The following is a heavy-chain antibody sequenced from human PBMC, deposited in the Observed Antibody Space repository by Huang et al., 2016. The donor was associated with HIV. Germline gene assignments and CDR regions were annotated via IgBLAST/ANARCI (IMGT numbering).Heavy chain of an antibody. V-gene: IGHV4-39*01. Sequence: QLQLQESGPGLVKPSETLSLTCTVSGGSIRSDNYYWGWIRQPLGKGLEWIGSIYYSGSTYYNPSLKSRVTITVDTSKNQFSLKMRSVTAADTAVYYCARLPGSITMIRGVITDPYWGQGTLVTVSS. CDR1: GGSIRSDNYY. CDR3: ARLPGSITMIRGVITDPY. J-gene: IGHJ4*02. D-gene: IGHD3-10*01. CDR2: IYYSGST.